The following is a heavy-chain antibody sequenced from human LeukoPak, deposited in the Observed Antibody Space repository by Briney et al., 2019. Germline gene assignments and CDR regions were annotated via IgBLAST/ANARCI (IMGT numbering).Heavy chain of an antibody. V-gene: IGHV3-21*01. Sequence: PGGSLRLSCAASGFTFSSYSMNWVRQAPGKGLEWVSSISSSSSYIYYADSVKGRFTISRDNAKNSLYLQMNSLRAEDTAVYYCARELYYYDSSGDYYLAAFDIWGQGTMVTVSS. CDR2: ISSSSSYI. J-gene: IGHJ3*02. CDR3: ARELYYYDSSGDYYLAAFDI. CDR1: GFTFSSYS. D-gene: IGHD3-22*01.